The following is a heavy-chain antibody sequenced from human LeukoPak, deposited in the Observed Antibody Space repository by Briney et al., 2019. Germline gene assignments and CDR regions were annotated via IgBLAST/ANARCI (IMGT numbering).Heavy chain of an antibody. J-gene: IGHJ5*02. CDR2: IIPILGIA. CDR1: GGTFSSYA. V-gene: IGHV1-69*04. CDR3: ASGYCSGGSCSNFDP. Sequence: SVKVSCKASGGTFSSYAISWVRQAPGQGLEWMGRIIPILGIANYAQKFQGRVTITADKSTSTAYMELSSLRSEDRAVYYCASGYCSGGSCSNFDPWGQGTLVTVSS. D-gene: IGHD2-15*01.